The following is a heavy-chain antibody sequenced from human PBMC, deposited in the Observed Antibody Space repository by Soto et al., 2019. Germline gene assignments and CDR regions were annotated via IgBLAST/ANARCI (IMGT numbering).Heavy chain of an antibody. V-gene: IGHV1-3*01. J-gene: IGHJ4*02. D-gene: IGHD4-17*01. CDR2: INAGDATT. CDR3: TRGTVITGALFDS. CDR1: GYTFTSYA. Sequence: QVHLVQSGAEVKRPGASVKVSCQASGYTFTSYAIHWVRQAPGQSLEWMGWINAGDATTKYSQKFQGRVTITRDTSASTAYMEVRSLRFEDTAVYYCTRGTVITGALFDSWGQGPLVTVSS.